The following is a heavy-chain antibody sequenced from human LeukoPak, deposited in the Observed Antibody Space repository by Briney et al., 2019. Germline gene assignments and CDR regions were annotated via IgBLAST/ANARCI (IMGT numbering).Heavy chain of an antibody. J-gene: IGHJ6*03. V-gene: IGHV3-33*06. CDR1: GFTFSSYG. Sequence: PGRSLRLSCAASGFTFSSYGMHSVRQAPGKGLEWVAVTWYDGSNKYYADSVKGRFTISRDNSKNTLYLQMNSLRAEDTAVYYCAKDTDAYGGDMDVWGKGTTVTVSS. CDR3: AKDTDAYGGDMDV. D-gene: IGHD3-16*01. CDR2: TWYDGSNK.